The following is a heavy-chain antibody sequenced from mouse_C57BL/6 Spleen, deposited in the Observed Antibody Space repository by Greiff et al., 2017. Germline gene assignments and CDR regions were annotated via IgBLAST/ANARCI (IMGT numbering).Heavy chain of an antibody. CDR2: ISPGDGAN. V-gene: IGHV1-82*01. CDR3: ARRNWDYFDY. J-gene: IGHJ2*01. D-gene: IGHD4-1*01. Sequence: VQLQQSGPELVKPGASVKISCKASGYAFSSSWMNWVKQRPGKGLEWIGRISPGDGANNYNGKFKGKATLTADKSSSTAYMQLSSRTSEDSAVYVCARRNWDYFDYWGQGTTLTVSS. CDR1: GYAFSSSW.